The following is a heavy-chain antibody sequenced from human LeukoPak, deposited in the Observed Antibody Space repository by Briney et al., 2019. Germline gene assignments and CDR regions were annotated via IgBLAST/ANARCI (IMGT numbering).Heavy chain of an antibody. D-gene: IGHD1-26*01. Sequence: GGSLRLSCAASGFTFSKYWMTWVRQAPGKGLEWVANIKQDESEKYYADSVKGRFSVSRDNGKSSLYLQMNSLRAEDTAVYYCARHVKIGRWELLHYLDYWGQGTLVTVSS. V-gene: IGHV3-7*01. J-gene: IGHJ4*02. CDR2: IKQDESEK. CDR1: GFTFSKYW. CDR3: ARHVKIGRWELLHYLDY.